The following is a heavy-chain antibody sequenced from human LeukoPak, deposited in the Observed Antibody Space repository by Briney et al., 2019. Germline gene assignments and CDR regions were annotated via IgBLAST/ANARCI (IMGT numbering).Heavy chain of an antibody. Sequence: SETLSLTCTGSGGSITSYYWSWLRQPPGGGLEWIGYVYYGGGTSYNPSLKSRVTISVDTSKNQFSLKLTSVTAADTALYYCARATTAYCTGGICPNFDYWAQGTLVTVSS. V-gene: IGHV4-59*01. CDR1: GGSITSYY. D-gene: IGHD2-8*02. J-gene: IGHJ4*02. CDR3: ARATTAYCTGGICPNFDY. CDR2: VYYGGGT.